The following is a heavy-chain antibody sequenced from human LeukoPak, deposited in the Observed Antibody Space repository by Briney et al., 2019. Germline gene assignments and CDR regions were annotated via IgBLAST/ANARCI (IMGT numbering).Heavy chain of an antibody. CDR1: GYTFTSYD. Sequence: ASVTVSCKASGYTFTSYDINWVRQATGQGLEWMGWMNPNSGNTGYAQKFQGRVTMTRNTSISTAYMELSSLRSEDTAVYYCARGYHRYYYGSGRWYNWFDPWGQGTLVTVSS. D-gene: IGHD3-10*01. V-gene: IGHV1-8*01. CDR2: MNPNSGNT. CDR3: ARGYHRYYYGSGRWYNWFDP. J-gene: IGHJ5*02.